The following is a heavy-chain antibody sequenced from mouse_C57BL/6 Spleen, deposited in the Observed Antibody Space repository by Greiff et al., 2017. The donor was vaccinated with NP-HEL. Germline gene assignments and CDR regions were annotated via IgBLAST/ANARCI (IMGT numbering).Heavy chain of an antibody. CDR1: GYTFTDYN. CDR3: ARSYYSNYNLFAY. J-gene: IGHJ3*01. CDR2: INPNNGGT. V-gene: IGHV1-18*01. D-gene: IGHD2-5*01. Sequence: SGPELVKPGASVKIPCKASGYTFTDYNMDWVKQSHGKSLEWIGDINPNNGGTIYNQKFKGKATLTVDKSSSTAYMELRSLTSEDTAVYYCARSYYSNYNLFAYWGQGTLVTVSA.